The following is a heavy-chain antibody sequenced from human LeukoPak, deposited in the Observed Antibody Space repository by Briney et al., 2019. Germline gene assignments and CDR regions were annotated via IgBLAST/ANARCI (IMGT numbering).Heavy chain of an antibody. Sequence: GASVKVSCKASGGTFSSYAISWVRQAPGQGLEWMGGIIPIFGTANYAQKFQGRVTITADESTSTAYMELSSLRSEDTAVYYCARATYEVIFYYYYMDVWGKGTTVTVSS. CDR3: ARATYEVIFYYYYMDV. V-gene: IGHV1-69*13. CDR1: GGTFSSYA. CDR2: IIPIFGTA. J-gene: IGHJ6*03. D-gene: IGHD5-12*01.